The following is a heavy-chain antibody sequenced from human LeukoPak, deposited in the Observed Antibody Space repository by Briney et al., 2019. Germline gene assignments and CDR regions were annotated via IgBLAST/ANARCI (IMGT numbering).Heavy chain of an antibody. D-gene: IGHD2-2*01. CDR1: GYTFTYYY. V-gene: IGHV1-2*02. CDR2: INPNDGDT. J-gene: IGHJ4*02. Sequence: ASVKVSCKASGYTFTYYYMHWERHAHGQGIELMGWINPNDGDTNYAQKFQGRVTMTRDTSISTAHMEVSRLRSDDTAVYYCARANFLYCSSTTCLFDYWGQGTLVTVSS. CDR3: ARANFLYCSSTTCLFDY.